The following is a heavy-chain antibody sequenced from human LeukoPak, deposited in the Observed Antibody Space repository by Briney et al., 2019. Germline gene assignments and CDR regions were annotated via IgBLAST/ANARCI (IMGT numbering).Heavy chain of an antibody. CDR2: IYSGGDT. CDR3: VRAGYSGAWGY. CDR1: GFAVSSSY. Sequence: PGGSLRLSCASSGFAVSSSYMSWVRQAPGKGLEWASMIYSGGDTFYTDSVKGRFTIARDNSKSTLYLQMNSLRVEDTAVYYCVRAGYSGAWGYWGQGTMVTVSA. D-gene: IGHD5-12*01. V-gene: IGHV3-53*01. J-gene: IGHJ3*01.